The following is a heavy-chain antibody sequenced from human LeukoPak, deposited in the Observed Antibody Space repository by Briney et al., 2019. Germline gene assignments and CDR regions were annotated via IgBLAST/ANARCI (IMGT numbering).Heavy chain of an antibody. D-gene: IGHD1-26*01. J-gene: IGHJ4*02. CDR2: MNQDGSEK. CDR3: ARGGELLRPADY. Sequence: GGSLRFSCAASGFTFSTYWMSWVRQAPGKGLEWVANMNQDGSEKYYVDSVKGRFTISRDNAKNSLYLQMNNLRPEDTAVYYCARGGELLRPADYWGQGTLVTVSS. V-gene: IGHV3-7*01. CDR1: GFTFSTYW.